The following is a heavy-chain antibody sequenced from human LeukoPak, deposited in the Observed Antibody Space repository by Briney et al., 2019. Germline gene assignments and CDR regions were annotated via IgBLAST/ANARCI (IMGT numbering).Heavy chain of an antibody. D-gene: IGHD3-3*01. V-gene: IGHV1-18*01. Sequence: GASVKVSCKASGYTFTSYGISWVRQAPGQGLEWMGWISAYNGNTNYAQKLQGRVTMTTDTSTSTAYMELRSLRSDDTAVYYCARDRGRRYYDFWSGYWPFDYWGQGTLVTVSS. CDR1: GYTFTSYG. CDR2: ISAYNGNT. J-gene: IGHJ4*02. CDR3: ARDRGRRYYDFWSGYWPFDY.